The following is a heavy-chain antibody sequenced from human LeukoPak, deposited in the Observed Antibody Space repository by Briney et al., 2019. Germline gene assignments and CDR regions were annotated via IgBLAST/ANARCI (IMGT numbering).Heavy chain of an antibody. CDR3: ARVGDGLNDAFDI. Sequence: GASVKVSCKASGYTFTGYFMNWVRQAPGQGLEWMGRINPNNGGTNYAQNLQGRVTMTRDTSISTAYMELSRLRSDDTAVYYCARVGDGLNDAFDIWGQRTMVTVSS. J-gene: IGHJ3*02. CDR2: INPNNGGT. D-gene: IGHD5-24*01. V-gene: IGHV1-2*06. CDR1: GYTFTGYF.